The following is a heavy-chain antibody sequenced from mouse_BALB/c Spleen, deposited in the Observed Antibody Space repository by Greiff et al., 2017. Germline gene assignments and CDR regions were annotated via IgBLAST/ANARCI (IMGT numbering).Heavy chain of an antibody. V-gene: IGHV5-9*03. CDR3: ARRFAY. CDR1: GFTFSSYT. J-gene: IGHJ3*01. Sequence: EVKLMESGGGLVKPGGSLKLSCAASGFTFSSYTMSWVRQTPEKRLEWVATISSGGGNTYYPDSVKGRFTISRDNAKNNLYLQMSSLRSEDTALYYCARRFAYWGQGTLVTVSA. CDR2: ISSGGGNT.